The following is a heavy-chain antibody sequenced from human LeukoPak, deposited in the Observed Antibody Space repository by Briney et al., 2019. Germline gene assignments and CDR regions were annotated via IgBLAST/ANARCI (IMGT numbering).Heavy chain of an antibody. D-gene: IGHD3-10*01. CDR1: GFTSSDYY. CDR3: ARGRFNTYYFDY. CDR2: ISSTGITK. Sequence: GGSLILSCAASGFTSSDYYMSWIRQAPGKGLEWVSYISSTGITKSYADSVKGRFTISRDNAENSLYLQMNSLRAEDTAVYYCARGRFNTYYFDYWGQGTLVTVSS. J-gene: IGHJ4*02. V-gene: IGHV3-11*01.